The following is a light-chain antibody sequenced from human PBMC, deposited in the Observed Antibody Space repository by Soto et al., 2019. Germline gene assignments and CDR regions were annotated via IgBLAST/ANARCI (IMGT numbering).Light chain of an antibody. CDR1: QSISSY. V-gene: IGKV1-39*01. Sequence: DVRVTQYPSSLSASVADIVTIRCRSSQSISSYLNWYQQKPGKAPKLLIYAASSLQSGVPSRFSGSGFGTDFTLTISSLQPEDSASYYCQDADT. CDR3: QDADT. CDR2: AAS. J-gene: IGKJ2*01.